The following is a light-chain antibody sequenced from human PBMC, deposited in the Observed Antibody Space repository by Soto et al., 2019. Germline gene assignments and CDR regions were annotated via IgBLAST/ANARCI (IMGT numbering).Light chain of an antibody. CDR3: QQSLSTPPIT. Sequence: DIVMTQSPDSLAVSLGERATINCRSSRSVFFTSNNENFLAWYQHKPGQSPKLLINWASVREPGVPDRFSGSGSGTDFTLTISNLQPEDFATYFCQQSLSTPPITFGQGTRLEIK. CDR2: WAS. V-gene: IGKV4-1*01. CDR1: RSVFFTSNNENF. J-gene: IGKJ5*01.